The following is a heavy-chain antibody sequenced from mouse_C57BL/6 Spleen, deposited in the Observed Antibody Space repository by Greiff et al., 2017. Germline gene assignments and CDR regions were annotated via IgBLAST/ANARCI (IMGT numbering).Heavy chain of an antibody. J-gene: IGHJ1*03. Sequence: VQLQQSGAELVRPGTSVKMSCKASGYTFTNYWIGWAKQRPGHGLEWIGDIYPGGGYTNYNEKFKGKATLTADKSSSTAYMQFSSLTSEDSAIYDCARRDYYGSSFYWYFDVWGTGTTVTVSS. CDR3: ARRDYYGSSFYWYFDV. CDR1: GYTFTNYW. D-gene: IGHD1-1*01. V-gene: IGHV1-63*01. CDR2: IYPGGGYT.